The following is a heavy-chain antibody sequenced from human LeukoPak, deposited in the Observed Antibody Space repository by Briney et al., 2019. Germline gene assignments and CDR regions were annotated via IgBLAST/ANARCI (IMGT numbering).Heavy chain of an antibody. J-gene: IGHJ4*02. V-gene: IGHV3-7*01. CDR2: IKQDGSEK. D-gene: IGHD3-22*01. CDR1: GFAFSDYG. Sequence: GRSLRLSCAVSGFAFSDYGMHWVRQAPGKGLEWVANIKQDGSEKYYVDSVKGRFTISRDNAKNSLYLQMNSLRAEDTAVYYCARDGDSSGCDYWGQGTLVTVSS. CDR3: ARDGDSSGCDY.